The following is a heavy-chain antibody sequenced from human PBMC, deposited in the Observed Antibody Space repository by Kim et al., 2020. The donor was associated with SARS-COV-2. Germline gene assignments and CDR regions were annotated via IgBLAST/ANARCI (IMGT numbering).Heavy chain of an antibody. CDR2: ISAYNGNT. CDR1: GYTFTSYG. CDR3: ARDIVATITHRRFDP. J-gene: IGHJ5*02. D-gene: IGHD5-12*01. V-gene: IGHV1-18*01. Sequence: ASVKVSCKASGYTFTSYGISWVRQAPGQGLEWMGWISAYNGNTNYAQKLQGRVTMTTDTSTSTAYMELRSLRSDDTAVYYCARDIVATITHRRFDPWGQGTLVTVSS.